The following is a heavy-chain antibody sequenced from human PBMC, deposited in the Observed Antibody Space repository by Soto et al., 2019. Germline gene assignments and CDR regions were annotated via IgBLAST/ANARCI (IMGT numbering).Heavy chain of an antibody. D-gene: IGHD4-17*01. CDR2: IYHSGST. CDR1: GGSISSGGYS. J-gene: IGHJ6*02. V-gene: IGHV4-30-2*05. Sequence: PSETLSLTCAVSGGSISSGGYSWSWIRQPPGKGLEWIGYIYHSGSTYYTPSLKSRLTISVDTSNNQFSLKLSSVTAADTAVYYCARALHMTTVTTGGYYYYPLDVWGQGTTVTVSS. CDR3: ARALHMTTVTTGGYYYYPLDV.